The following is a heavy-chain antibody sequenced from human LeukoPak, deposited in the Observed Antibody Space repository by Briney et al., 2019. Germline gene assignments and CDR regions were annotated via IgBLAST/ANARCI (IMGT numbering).Heavy chain of an antibody. J-gene: IGHJ4*02. D-gene: IGHD6-19*01. Sequence: PSETLSLSCTVSGGPISSGSYYWGWIRQPPGKGLEWIGSIYYSGNTYYNPSLKSRVTIPVDTSKNQFSLKLSSVTAADTAVYYCVRHVGFSSGFDLWGQGTLVTVSS. CDR1: GGPISSGSYY. CDR2: IYYSGNT. CDR3: VRHVGFSSGFDL. V-gene: IGHV4-39*01.